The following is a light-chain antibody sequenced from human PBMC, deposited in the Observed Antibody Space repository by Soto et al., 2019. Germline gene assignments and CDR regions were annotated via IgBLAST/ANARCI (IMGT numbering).Light chain of an antibody. V-gene: IGKV3-15*01. CDR1: QSVRSN. Sequence: EIVMTQSPATLSVSPGERATLSCRASQSVRSNLAWYQQKPGQAPRLLIYGASTRAPGIPARFSGSGSGTEFTLTISSLQSEDFAVYYCQQYNNWPRTFGQGTKVEIK. CDR2: GAS. J-gene: IGKJ1*01. CDR3: QQYNNWPRT.